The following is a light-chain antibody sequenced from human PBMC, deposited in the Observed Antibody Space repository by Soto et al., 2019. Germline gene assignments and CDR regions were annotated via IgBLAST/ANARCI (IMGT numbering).Light chain of an antibody. V-gene: IGKV3-20*01. Sequence: ELVLTQSPGTLSLSPGDGATLSCRASPSVSSNYLAWYQQKPGQAPRLLIFGASNRASDIPDRFSGSGSGTDFTLTISRLEPEDFAVYYCQQYGSSPPYTFGQGTKLEIK. CDR1: PSVSSNY. J-gene: IGKJ2*01. CDR3: QQYGSSPPYT. CDR2: GAS.